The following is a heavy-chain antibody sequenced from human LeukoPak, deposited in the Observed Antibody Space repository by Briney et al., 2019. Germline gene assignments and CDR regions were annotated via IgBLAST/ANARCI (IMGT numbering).Heavy chain of an antibody. CDR1: GFTFSSYA. V-gene: IGHV3-30-3*01. D-gene: IGHD5-24*01. Sequence: GALRLSCAASGFTFSSYAMHWVRQAPGKGLEWVAVISYDGSNKYYADSVKGRFTISRDNSKNTLYLQMNSLRAEDTAVYYCAKGAVDGYNYFDYWGQGTLVTVSS. CDR3: AKGAVDGYNYFDY. CDR2: ISYDGSNK. J-gene: IGHJ4*02.